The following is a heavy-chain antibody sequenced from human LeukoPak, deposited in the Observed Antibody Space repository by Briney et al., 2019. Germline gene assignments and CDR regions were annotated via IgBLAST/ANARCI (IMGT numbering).Heavy chain of an antibody. CDR2: ISGSGGST. J-gene: IGHJ4*02. D-gene: IGHD3-3*01. CDR1: GFTFSSYA. Sequence: GGSLRLSCAASGFTFSSYAMSWVRQAPGKGLEWVSAISGSGGSTYYADSVKGRFTISRDNSKNTLYLQMNSLRAEDTAVYYYAKLHSHYDFWSGYYTRWGQGTLVTVSS. CDR3: AKLHSHYDFWSGYYTR. V-gene: IGHV3-23*01.